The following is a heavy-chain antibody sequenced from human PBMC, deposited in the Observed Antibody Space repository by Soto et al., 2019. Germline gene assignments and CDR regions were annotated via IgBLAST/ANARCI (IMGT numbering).Heavy chain of an antibody. J-gene: IGHJ4*02. CDR1: GISYG. Sequence: QVHLVQSGAEVKKPGASVKVSCKAVGISYGISWVRQAPGQGLEWMGWISPHNGDTNNAPNLQGRITMTTDTSTSTTYMELRSLRSDDTAVYYCATDEKDDCSSINCHYFDHWGQGTLVTVSS. CDR2: ISPHNGDT. V-gene: IGHV1-18*04. CDR3: ATDEKDDCSSINCHYFDH. D-gene: IGHD2-15*01.